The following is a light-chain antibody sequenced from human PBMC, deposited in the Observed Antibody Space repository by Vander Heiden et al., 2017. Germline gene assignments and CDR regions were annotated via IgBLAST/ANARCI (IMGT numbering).Light chain of an antibody. CDR3: QQTYRTTWT. CDR2: SAS. V-gene: IGKV1-39*01. J-gene: IGKJ1*01. Sequence: DIQMTQSPSSLSASVGDRVTITCRTSQNINSFLNWYQQKPGKAPELLIYSASNLQSWVPSRFSGSGSGTDFTLTINTLQPDDFATYYCQQTYRTTWTFGQGTKVEI. CDR1: QNINSF.